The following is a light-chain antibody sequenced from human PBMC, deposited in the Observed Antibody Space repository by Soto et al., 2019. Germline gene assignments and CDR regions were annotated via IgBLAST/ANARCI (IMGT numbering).Light chain of an antibody. Sequence: DIQMTQSPSTLSASVGDRVTITCRASQNINSWLAWYQQKPGKAPNLLIYDASTLESGVPSRFSGSGSGTEFTLTISSLQPEDFATYYCQQFHSFSRTFGQGTRLEI. J-gene: IGKJ5*01. CDR1: QNINSW. V-gene: IGKV1-5*01. CDR3: QQFHSFSRT. CDR2: DAS.